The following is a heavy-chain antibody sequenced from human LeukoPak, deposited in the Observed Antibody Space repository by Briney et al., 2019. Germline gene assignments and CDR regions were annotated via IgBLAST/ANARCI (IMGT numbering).Heavy chain of an antibody. V-gene: IGHV4-4*07. CDR3: ARDASSGYYYYYYYYMDV. J-gene: IGHJ6*03. CDR1: GGSISSYY. CDR2: IYTSGST. Sequence: SETLSLTCTVSGGSISSYYWSWIRQPAGKGLEWIGRIYTSGSTNYSPSLKSRVTMSVDTSKNQFSLKLSSVTAADTAVYCCARDASSGYYYYYYYYMDVWGKGTTVTVSS. D-gene: IGHD3-22*01.